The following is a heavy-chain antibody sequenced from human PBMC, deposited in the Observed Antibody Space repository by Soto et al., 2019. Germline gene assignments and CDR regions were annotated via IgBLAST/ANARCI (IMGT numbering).Heavy chain of an antibody. J-gene: IGHJ4*02. CDR1: GGSISSSSYY. Sequence: TLSLTCPVSGGSISSSSYYWGWIRQPPGKGLEWIGSLYYSGSTYYNPSLKSRVTISVDTSKNQLSLKLSSVTAADTAVYYCARARLVVVPAAVEYWGQGTLVTVFS. D-gene: IGHD2-2*01. CDR2: LYYSGST. CDR3: ARARLVVVPAAVEY. V-gene: IGHV4-39*01.